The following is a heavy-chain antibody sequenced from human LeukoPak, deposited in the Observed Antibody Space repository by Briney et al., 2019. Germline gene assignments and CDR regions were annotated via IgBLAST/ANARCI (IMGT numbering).Heavy chain of an antibody. J-gene: IGHJ4*02. V-gene: IGHV1-2*02. CDR1: GYTFTDYY. CDR3: ATDRRSYSNSWAFDY. D-gene: IGHD6-13*01. CDR2: INPKSGDT. Sequence: ASVKVSCKASGYTFTDYYMHWVRQAPGQGLEWMGWINPKSGDTNYAQKFQGRVTMTSDTSISTAYMEMSRLTSDDTAVYYCATDRRSYSNSWAFDYWGQGTLVTVSS.